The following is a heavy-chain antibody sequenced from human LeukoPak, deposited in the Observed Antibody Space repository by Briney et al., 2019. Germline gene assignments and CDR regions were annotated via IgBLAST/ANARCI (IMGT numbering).Heavy chain of an antibody. V-gene: IGHV4-38-2*02. CDR2: IYHRGST. Sequence: PSETLSLTCAVSGSSISSGYYWGWIRQPPGKGLEWIGSIYHRGSTYYNASLQSRVTISVDTSKNQFSLKLSSVTAADTAVYYCAREWEWELRRGAGYFDYWGQGTLVTVSS. CDR3: AREWEWELRRGAGYFDY. J-gene: IGHJ4*02. D-gene: IGHD1-26*01. CDR1: GSSISSGYY.